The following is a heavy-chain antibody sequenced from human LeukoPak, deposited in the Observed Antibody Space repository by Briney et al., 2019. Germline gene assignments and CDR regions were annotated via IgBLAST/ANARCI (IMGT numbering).Heavy chain of an antibody. J-gene: IGHJ6*03. CDR2: IRYDGSNK. D-gene: IGHD3-10*01. V-gene: IGHV3-30*02. CDR1: GFTFSSYG. CDR3: AKDYGESPWDYYYMDV. Sequence: GGSLRLSCAVSGFTFSSYGMHWVRQAPGKGLEWVAFIRYDGSNKYYADSVKGRFTISRDNSKNTLYLQMNSLRAEDTAVYYCAKDYGESPWDYYYMDVWGKGTTVTVSS.